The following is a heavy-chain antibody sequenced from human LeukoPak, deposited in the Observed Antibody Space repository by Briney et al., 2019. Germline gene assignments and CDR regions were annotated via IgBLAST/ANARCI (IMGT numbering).Heavy chain of an antibody. Sequence: GGSLRLSCAASAFTFSSYAMRWLRQAPGKGLQWVPSISGGGTTTYYADSVRGRFTISRDNSKNTLFLQMSRLRVEDTAVYYCKSSKGWPSYFWVQGTLVTVSS. D-gene: IGHD6-19*01. CDR2: ISGGGTTT. CDR1: AFTFSSYA. J-gene: IGHJ4*02. V-gene: IGHV3-23*01. CDR3: KSSKGWPSYF.